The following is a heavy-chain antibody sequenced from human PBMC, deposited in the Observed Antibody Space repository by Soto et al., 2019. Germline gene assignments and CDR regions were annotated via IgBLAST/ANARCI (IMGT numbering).Heavy chain of an antibody. CDR2: IYYSGST. Sequence: SVTMSLTCTVAGGSIGSSGCYLGWLSQPPGKGLEWIGSIYYSGSTYYNPSLKSRVTISVDTSKNQFSLKLSSVTAADTAVYYCARGYSGSFSLDYWGQGNLVTVSA. D-gene: IGHD1-26*01. J-gene: IGHJ4*02. CDR1: GGSIGSSGCY. CDR3: ARGYSGSFSLDY. V-gene: IGHV4-39*01.